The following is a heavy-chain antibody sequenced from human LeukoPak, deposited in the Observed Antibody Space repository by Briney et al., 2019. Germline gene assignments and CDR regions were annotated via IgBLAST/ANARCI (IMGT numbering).Heavy chain of an antibody. Sequence: PGGSLRLSCAASGFTFSSYGMHWVRQAPGKGLEWVAFIRYDGSNKYYADSVKGRFTISRDNSKNTLYLQMNSLRAEDTAVYHCAKLYQLLWGDHDAFDIWGQGTMVTVSS. CDR2: IRYDGSNK. V-gene: IGHV3-30*02. CDR3: AKLYQLLWGDHDAFDI. D-gene: IGHD2-2*01. J-gene: IGHJ3*02. CDR1: GFTFSSYG.